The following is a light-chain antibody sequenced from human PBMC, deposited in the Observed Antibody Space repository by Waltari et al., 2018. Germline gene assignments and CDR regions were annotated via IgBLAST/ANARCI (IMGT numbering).Light chain of an antibody. V-gene: IGLV3-25*03. Sequence: SSELTQPPSLSVSPGQTARITCSGDALPNQNTYWYQQKSGQAPLLMIYKDNQRPSGVPGRFSGSKSGTTVTLTVSGVQAEDEADYYCQSADSSGTLKWFVGGGTKLTVL. CDR3: QSADSSGTLKWF. CDR2: KDN. CDR1: ALPNQN. J-gene: IGLJ2*01.